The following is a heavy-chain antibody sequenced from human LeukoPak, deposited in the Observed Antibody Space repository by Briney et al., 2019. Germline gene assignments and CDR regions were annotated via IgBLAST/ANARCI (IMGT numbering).Heavy chain of an antibody. D-gene: IGHD7-27*01. Sequence: SETLSLTCAVSGGSISSGGYSWSWIRQPPGKGLEWIGYIYHSGSTYYNPSLKSRDTISVDRSKNQFSLKLSSVTAADTAVYYCARELTGVSRHFDLWGRGTLVTVSS. V-gene: IGHV4-30-2*01. J-gene: IGHJ2*01. CDR3: ARELTGVSRHFDL. CDR1: GGSISSGGYS. CDR2: IYHSGST.